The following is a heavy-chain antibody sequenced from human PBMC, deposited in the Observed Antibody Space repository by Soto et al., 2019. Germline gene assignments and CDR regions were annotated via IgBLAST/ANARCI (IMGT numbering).Heavy chain of an antibody. CDR1: GFTFSSYG. Sequence: QVQLVESGGGVVQPGRSLRLSCAASGFTFSSYGMHWVRQAPGKGLEWVAVIWYDGSNKYYADSVKGRFTISRDNSKNTLYLQMNSLRAEDTALYYCARDYCSSTSCYEDYWGQGTLVTVSS. CDR3: ARDYCSSTSCYEDY. CDR2: IWYDGSNK. J-gene: IGHJ4*02. D-gene: IGHD2-2*01. V-gene: IGHV3-33*01.